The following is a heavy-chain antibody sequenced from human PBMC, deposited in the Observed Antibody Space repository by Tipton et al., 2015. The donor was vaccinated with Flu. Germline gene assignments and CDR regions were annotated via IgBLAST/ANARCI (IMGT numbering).Heavy chain of an antibody. CDR2: IYYSGST. CDR3: ARTHHSAPSDADLYYFDY. CDR1: GGSISSSSYY. J-gene: IGHJ4*02. V-gene: IGHV4-61*05. Sequence: LRLSCTVSGGSISSSSYYWGWIRQPPGKGLEWIGYIYYSGSTNYNPSLKSRVTISVDTSKNQFSLKLSSVTAADTAAYYCARTHHSAPSDADLYYFDYWGQGTLVTVSS. D-gene: IGHD1-26*01.